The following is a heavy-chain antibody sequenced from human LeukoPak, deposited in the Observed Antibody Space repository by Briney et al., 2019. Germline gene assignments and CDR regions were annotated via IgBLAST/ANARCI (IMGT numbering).Heavy chain of an antibody. CDR3: ARILGAAAGTLRFDP. CDR2: ISDDGINK. CDR1: GFTFSSHG. D-gene: IGHD6-13*01. V-gene: IGHV3-30*03. J-gene: IGHJ5*02. Sequence: GGSLRLSCAASGFTFSSHGMHWVRQAPGKGLEWVAVISDDGINKYYADSVKGRFTISRDNSKNTLYLQMNSLRAEDTAVYYCARILGAAAGTLRFDPWGQGTLVTVSS.